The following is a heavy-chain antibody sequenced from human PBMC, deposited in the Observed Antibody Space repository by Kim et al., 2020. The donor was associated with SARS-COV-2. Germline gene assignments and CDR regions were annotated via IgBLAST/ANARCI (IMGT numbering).Heavy chain of an antibody. D-gene: IGHD2-15*01. J-gene: IGHJ5*02. CDR2: IYSGGST. CDR3: ARTICSGGTCYKGCFDP. CDR1: GFTVSSNY. Sequence: GGSLRLSCAASGFTVSSNYMNWVRQAPGKGLEWVSIIYSGGSTSYADSVKGRFTISRDTSKNTLYLQMNSLRAEDTAVYYCARTICSGGTCYKGCFDPWG. V-gene: IGHV3-66*01.